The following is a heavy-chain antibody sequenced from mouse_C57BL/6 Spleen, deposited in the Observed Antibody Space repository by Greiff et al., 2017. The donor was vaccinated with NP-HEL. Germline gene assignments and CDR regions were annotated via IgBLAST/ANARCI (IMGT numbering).Heavy chain of an antibody. D-gene: IGHD2-1*01. J-gene: IGHJ4*01. Sequence: LQQSGAELVRPGASVTLSCKASGYTFTDYEMHWVKQTPVHGLEWIGAIDPETGGTAYNQKFKGKAILTADKSSSTAYMELRSLTSEDSAVYYCTRRNGNYGAMDYWGQGTSVTVSS. CDR2: IDPETGGT. CDR3: TRRNGNYGAMDY. CDR1: GYTFTDYE. V-gene: IGHV1-15*01.